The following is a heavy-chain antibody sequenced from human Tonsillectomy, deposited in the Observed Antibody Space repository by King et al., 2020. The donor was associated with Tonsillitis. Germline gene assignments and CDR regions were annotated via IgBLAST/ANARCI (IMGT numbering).Heavy chain of an antibody. Sequence: VQLVESGGGLVKPGGSLRLSCAASGFTFSSYSMNWVRQAPGKGLEWVSSISSSSSYIYYADSVKGRFTISRENAKNSLYLQMNSLRAEDTAVYYCARDVVPYTPGGIDVWGQGTTVTVSS. J-gene: IGHJ6*02. CDR1: GFTFSSYS. CDR3: ARDVVPYTPGGIDV. CDR2: ISSSSSYI. V-gene: IGHV3-21*01. D-gene: IGHD2-2*02.